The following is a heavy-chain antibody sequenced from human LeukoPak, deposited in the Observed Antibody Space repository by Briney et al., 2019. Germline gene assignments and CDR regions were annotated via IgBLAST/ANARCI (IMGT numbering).Heavy chain of an antibody. CDR1: MFTFSQSA. CDR2: ISDSGYST. V-gene: IGHV3-23*01. CDR3: AQGASPDY. Sequence: PGGSLRLSCAASMFTFSQSAMRWVRQAPGEGREWVSSISDSGYSTNYADSVKGRFTISRDNSNNTLSLQMNSLRVEDTAKYYCAQGASPDYWGQGTLVTVSS. D-gene: IGHD2-2*01. J-gene: IGHJ4*02.